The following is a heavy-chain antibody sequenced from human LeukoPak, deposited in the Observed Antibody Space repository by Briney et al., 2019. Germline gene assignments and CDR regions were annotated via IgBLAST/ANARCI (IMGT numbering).Heavy chain of an antibody. V-gene: IGHV3-74*01. CDR1: GLTFSSYW. J-gene: IGHJ4*02. D-gene: IGHD5-12*01. CDR3: AGEHVDIVATIIGGFDY. CDR2: INSDGSST. Sequence: GGSLRLSCAASGLTFSSYWMNWVRQTPGKGLVWVSRINSDGSSTTYADSVKGRFTISRDNAKNTLYLQMNSLRAEDTAVYYCAGEHVDIVATIIGGFDYWGQGTLVTVSS.